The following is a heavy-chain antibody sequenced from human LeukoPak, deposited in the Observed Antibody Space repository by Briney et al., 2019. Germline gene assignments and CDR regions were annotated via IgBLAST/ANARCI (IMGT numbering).Heavy chain of an antibody. V-gene: IGHV3-23*01. CDR3: AKGGDSGSYPSQFDY. D-gene: IGHD1-26*01. Sequence: GGSLRLSCAASGFTFSSYWMSWVRQAPGKGLEWVSAISGSGGSTYYADSVKGRFTISRDNSKNTLYLQMNSLRAEDTAVYYCAKGGDSGSYPSQFDYWGQGTLVTVSS. J-gene: IGHJ4*02. CDR1: GFTFSSYW. CDR2: ISGSGGST.